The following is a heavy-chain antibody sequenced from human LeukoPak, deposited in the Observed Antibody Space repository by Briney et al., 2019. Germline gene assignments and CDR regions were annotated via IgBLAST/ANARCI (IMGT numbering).Heavy chain of an antibody. Sequence: GGSLRLSCAASGFTLSSYGMHWVRQAPGKGLEWVAFIRYDGSNKYYADSVKGRFTISRDNSKNTLYLQMNSLRAEDTAVYYCAKDQNRYYDFWSGYRKDTWGQGTLVTVSS. CDR3: AKDQNRYYDFWSGYRKDT. CDR1: GFTLSSYG. V-gene: IGHV3-30*02. J-gene: IGHJ5*02. D-gene: IGHD3-3*01. CDR2: IRYDGSNK.